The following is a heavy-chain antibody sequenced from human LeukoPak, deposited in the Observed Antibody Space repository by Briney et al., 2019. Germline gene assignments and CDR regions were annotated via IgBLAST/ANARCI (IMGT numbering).Heavy chain of an antibody. Sequence: SETLSLTCTVSGGSISSYYWSWIRQPPGKGLEWIGSIYYSGSTYYNPSLKSRVTISVDTSKNQFSLKLSSVTAADTAVYYCARALHYASYYDFWSGLRYYYMDVWGKGTTVTVSS. CDR2: IYYSGST. CDR1: GGSISSYY. J-gene: IGHJ6*03. CDR3: ARALHYASYYDFWSGLRYYYMDV. V-gene: IGHV4-39*07. D-gene: IGHD3-3*01.